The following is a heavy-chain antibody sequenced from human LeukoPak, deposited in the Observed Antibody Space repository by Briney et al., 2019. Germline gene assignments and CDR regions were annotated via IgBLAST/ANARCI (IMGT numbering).Heavy chain of an antibody. Sequence: PSETLSLTCTVSGGSISSYYWSWIRQPPGKGLEWIGYIYYSGSTNYNPSLKSRVTISVDTSKNQFSLKLSSVTAADTAVYYCARESRPNYYDSSGLDYWGQGTLVTVSS. CDR1: GGSISSYY. D-gene: IGHD3-22*01. CDR3: ARESRPNYYDSSGLDY. J-gene: IGHJ4*02. V-gene: IGHV4-59*01. CDR2: IYYSGST.